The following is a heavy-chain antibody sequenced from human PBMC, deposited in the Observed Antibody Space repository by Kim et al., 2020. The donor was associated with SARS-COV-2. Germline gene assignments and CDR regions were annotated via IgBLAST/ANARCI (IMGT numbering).Heavy chain of an antibody. J-gene: IGHJ4*02. CDR3: ARQAEQWLVGGYYFDY. Sequence: SLKSRVTISVDTSKNQFSRKLSSVTAADTAVYYCARQAEQWLVGGYYFDYWGQGTLVTVSS. V-gene: IGHV4-59*08. D-gene: IGHD6-19*01.